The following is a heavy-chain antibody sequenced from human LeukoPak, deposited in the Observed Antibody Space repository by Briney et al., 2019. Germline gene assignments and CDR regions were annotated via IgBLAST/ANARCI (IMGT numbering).Heavy chain of an antibody. CDR1: GFTFSSYA. CDR3: AKDGPGRVVVSYYFDY. V-gene: IGHV3-23*01. CDR2: ISGSGGST. Sequence: GGSLRLPCAASGFTFSSYAMSWVRQAPGKGLEWVSAISGSGGSTYYADSVKGRFTISRDNSKNTLYLQMNSLRAEDTAVYYCAKDGPGRVVVSYYFDYWGQGTLVTVSS. J-gene: IGHJ4*02. D-gene: IGHD2-2*01.